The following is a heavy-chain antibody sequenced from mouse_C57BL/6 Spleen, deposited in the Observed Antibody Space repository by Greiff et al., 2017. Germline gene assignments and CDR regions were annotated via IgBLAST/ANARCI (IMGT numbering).Heavy chain of an antibody. J-gene: IGHJ1*03. V-gene: IGHV14-4*01. Sequence: EVQRVESGAELVRPGASVKLSCTASGFNIKDDYMHWVKQRPEQGLEWIGWIDPENGDTEYASKFQGKATITADTSSNTAYLQLSSLTSEDTAVYYCTTWDGNYEDFDVWGTGTTVTVSS. D-gene: IGHD2-1*01. CDR2: IDPENGDT. CDR1: GFNIKDDY. CDR3: TTWDGNYEDFDV.